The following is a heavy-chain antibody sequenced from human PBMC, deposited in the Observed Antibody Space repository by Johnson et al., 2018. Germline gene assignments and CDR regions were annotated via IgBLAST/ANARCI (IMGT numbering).Heavy chain of an antibody. CDR1: GFTFSSYW. J-gene: IGHJ6*03. V-gene: IGHV3-74*01. CDR2: INSDGSST. Sequence: VQLVQSGGGLVQPGGSLRLSCAASGFTFSSYWMHWVRQAPGKGLVWVSRINSDGSSTSYADSVKGRFTISRDNAKNTLYLQMNSLRAEDTAVYYCARDSVYDFWSGYYYYMDVWGKGTTVTVSS. D-gene: IGHD3-3*01. CDR3: ARDSVYDFWSGYYYYMDV.